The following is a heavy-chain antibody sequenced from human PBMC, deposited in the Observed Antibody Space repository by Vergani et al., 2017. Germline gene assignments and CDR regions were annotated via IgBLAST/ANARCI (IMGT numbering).Heavy chain of an antibody. CDR2: INPNSGGT. Sequence: QVQLVQSGAEVKKPGASVKVSCTASGYTFTSYYMHWVRQAPGQGLEWLGWINPNSGGTNYAQKFQGRVTMTRDTSISTAYMELSRLRSDDTAVYYCAREMAPVTTDFDYWGQGTLVTVAS. CDR3: AREMAPVTTDFDY. CDR1: GYTFTSYY. D-gene: IGHD4-17*01. V-gene: IGHV1-2*02. J-gene: IGHJ4*02.